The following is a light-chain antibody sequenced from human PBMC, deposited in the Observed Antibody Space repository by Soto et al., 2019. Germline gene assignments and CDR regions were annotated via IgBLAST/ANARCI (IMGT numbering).Light chain of an antibody. CDR3: QQYSNWPPIT. CDR1: QSVSIH. V-gene: IGKV3-15*01. CDR2: DTS. Sequence: EVVLTQSPGTLSVSLGERATLSCRASQSVSIHLAWYQQKPGQAPRLPIYDTSTRATGIPARFSGSGSGTEFTLTISSLQSEDLAVYYCQQYSNWPPITFGQGTRLEIK. J-gene: IGKJ5*01.